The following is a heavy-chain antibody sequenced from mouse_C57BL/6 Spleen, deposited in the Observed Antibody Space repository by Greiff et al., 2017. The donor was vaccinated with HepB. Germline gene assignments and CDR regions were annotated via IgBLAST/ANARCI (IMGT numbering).Heavy chain of an antibody. CDR1: GYAFSSYW. V-gene: IGHV1-80*01. CDR3: ARYDYDPFYARDY. D-gene: IGHD2-4*01. CDR2: IYPGDGDT. J-gene: IGHJ4*01. Sequence: VQLVESGAELVKPGASVKISCKASGYAFSSYWMNWVKQRPGKGLEWIGQIYPGDGDTNYNGKFKGKATLTADKSFSTAYMQLSSLTSEDSAVYFCARYDYDPFYARDYWGQGTSVTVSS.